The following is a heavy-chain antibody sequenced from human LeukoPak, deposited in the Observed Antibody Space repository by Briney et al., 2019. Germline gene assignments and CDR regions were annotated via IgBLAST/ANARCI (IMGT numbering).Heavy chain of an antibody. CDR2: TYYMPKWYN. CDR3: ARDYGERSTTQFDY. Sequence: SQTLSLTCAISGDSVSSKSATWIWIRQSPSGGLEWLGRTYYMPKWYNDYAESVQGRISVSPDTSKNQFSLRLNSVTPEDTAVYYCARDYGERSTTQFDYWGQGTLVTVSS. D-gene: IGHD2-2*01. J-gene: IGHJ4*02. CDR1: GDSVSSKSAT. V-gene: IGHV6-1*01.